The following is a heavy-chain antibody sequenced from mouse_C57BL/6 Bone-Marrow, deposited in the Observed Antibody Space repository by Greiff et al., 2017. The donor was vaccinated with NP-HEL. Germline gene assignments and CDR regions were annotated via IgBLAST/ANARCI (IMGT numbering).Heavy chain of an antibody. CDR1: GFTFSDYY. CDR3: ARAYDYDDYAMDY. D-gene: IGHD2-4*01. CDR2: INYDGSST. J-gene: IGHJ4*01. V-gene: IGHV5-16*01. Sequence: EVQVVESEGGLVQPGSSMKLSCTASGFTFSDYYMAWVRQVPEKGLEWVANINYDGSSTYYLDSLKSRFIISRDNAKNILYLQMSSLKSEDTATYYGARAYDYDDYAMDYWGQGTSVTVSS.